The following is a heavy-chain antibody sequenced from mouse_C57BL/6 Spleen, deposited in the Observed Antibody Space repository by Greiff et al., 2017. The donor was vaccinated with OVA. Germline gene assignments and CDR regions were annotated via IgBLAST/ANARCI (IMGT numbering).Heavy chain of an antibody. V-gene: IGHV5-17*01. CDR3: ARSYDYDVVYYFDY. CDR2: ISSGSSTI. J-gene: IGHJ2*01. CDR1: GFTFSDYG. Sequence: EVKLEESGGGLVKPGGSLKLSCAASGFTFSDYGMHWVRQAPEKGLEWVAYISSGSSTIYYADTVKGRFTISRDNAKNTLFLQMTSLRSEDTAMYYCARSYDYDVVYYFDYWGQGTTLTVSS. D-gene: IGHD2-4*01.